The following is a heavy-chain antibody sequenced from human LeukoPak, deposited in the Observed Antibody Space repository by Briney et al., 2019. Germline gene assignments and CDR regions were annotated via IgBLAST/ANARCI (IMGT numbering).Heavy chain of an antibody. CDR2: IYTSGST. CDR3: ARDPYDTSANDAFDI. V-gene: IGHV4-61*02. J-gene: IGHJ3*02. D-gene: IGHD3-22*01. Sequence: SETLSLTCTVPGGPISSGTYYWNWIRQPAGKGLEWIGRIYTSGSTNYNPSLKSRVTISMDTSKNQFSLKLTSMTAADTAMYYCARDPYDTSANDAFDIWGQGTMVSVSS. CDR1: GGPISSGTYY.